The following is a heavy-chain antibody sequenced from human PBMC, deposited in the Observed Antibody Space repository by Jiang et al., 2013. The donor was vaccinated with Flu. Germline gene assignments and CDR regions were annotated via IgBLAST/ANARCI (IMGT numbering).Heavy chain of an antibody. CDR2: ISSSGSTI. CDR1: GFTFSSYE. Sequence: VQLVESGGGLVQPGGSLRLSCAASGFTFSSYEMNWVRQAPGKGLEWVSYISSSGSTIYYADSVKGRFTISRDNAKNSLYLQMNSLRAEDTAVYYCARDSKYRVAATSHYYFDYWGQGTLVTVSS. CDR3: ARDSKYRVAATSHYYFDY. J-gene: IGHJ4*02. V-gene: IGHV3-48*03. D-gene: IGHD2-15*01.